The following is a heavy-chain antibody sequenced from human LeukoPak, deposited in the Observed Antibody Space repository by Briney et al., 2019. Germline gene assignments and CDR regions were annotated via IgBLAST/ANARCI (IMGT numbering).Heavy chain of an antibody. V-gene: IGHV4-34*01. CDR3: ARHSTTPITMVRGVIPDWFDP. J-gene: IGHJ5*02. CDR1: GGSFSGYY. CDR2: INHSGST. D-gene: IGHD3-10*01. Sequence: KPSETLSPTCAVYGGSFSGYYWSWIRQPPGKGLEWIGEINHSGSTNYNPSLKSRVTISVDTSKNQFSLKLSSVTAADTAVYYCARHSTTPITMVRGVIPDWFDPWGQGTLVTVSS.